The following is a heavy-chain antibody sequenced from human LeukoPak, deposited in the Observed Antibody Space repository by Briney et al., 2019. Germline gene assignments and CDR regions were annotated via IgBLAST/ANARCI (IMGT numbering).Heavy chain of an antibody. CDR1: GDSINSYY. V-gene: IGHV4-4*07. Sequence: PSETLSLTCTVSGDSINSYYWSWIRQPAGKGLEWIGRIYTSGSTNYNPSLKSRVTMSVDTSKNQFSLKLTSVTAADTAVYYCARDGAANSFDIWGQGTMVTVSS. CDR3: ARDGAANSFDI. J-gene: IGHJ3*02. CDR2: IYTSGST.